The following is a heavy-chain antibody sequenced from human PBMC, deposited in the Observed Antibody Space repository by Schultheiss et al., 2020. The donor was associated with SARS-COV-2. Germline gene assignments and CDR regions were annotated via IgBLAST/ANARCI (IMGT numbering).Heavy chain of an antibody. J-gene: IGHJ6*03. Sequence: GGSLRLSCAASGFTFSSYAMHWVRQAPGKGLEWVANIKQDGSEKYYVDSVKGRFTISRDNAKNSLYLQMNSLRDEDTAVYYCAREATGTYYYYYMDVWGKGTTVTVSS. CDR3: AREATGTYYYYYMDV. V-gene: IGHV3-7*01. CDR2: IKQDGSEK. D-gene: IGHD1-1*01. CDR1: GFTFSSYA.